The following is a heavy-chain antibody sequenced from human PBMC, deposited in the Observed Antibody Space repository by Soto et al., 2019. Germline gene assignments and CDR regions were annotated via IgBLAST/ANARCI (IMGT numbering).Heavy chain of an antibody. D-gene: IGHD1-26*01. V-gene: IGHV3-23*01. CDR2: VSGGGDAT. CDR1: GFTFSSFA. J-gene: IGHJ2*01. Sequence: EVQLLESGGGLVQPGGSLRLSCAASGFTFSSFAMNWVRQAPGKGLEWVSGVSGGGDATFYADSVKGRFTISRVQSKNKLSLQMNSLRAEDTAVYYCVRKIVGTTTSGAYWDFDVWGRGTLVTVSS. CDR3: VRKIVGTTTSGAYWDFDV.